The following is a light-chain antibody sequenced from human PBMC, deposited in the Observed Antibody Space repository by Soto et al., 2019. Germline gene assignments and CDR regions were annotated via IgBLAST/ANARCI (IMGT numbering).Light chain of an antibody. CDR3: QQYGSSALT. V-gene: IGKV3-20*01. CDR2: GAS. CDR1: QSVSSSY. J-gene: IGKJ4*01. Sequence: EIVLTQSPCTLSVSQGERASLACRASQSVSSSYLAWYQQKPGQAPRLLIYGASSRATGIPDRFSGSGSGTDFTLTISRLEPEDFAVYYCQQYGSSALTFGGGTKVDIK.